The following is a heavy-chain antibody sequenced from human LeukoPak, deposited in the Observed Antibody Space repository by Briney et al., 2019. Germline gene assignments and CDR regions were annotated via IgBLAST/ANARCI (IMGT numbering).Heavy chain of an antibody. J-gene: IGHJ6*02. CDR3: AIDSGSTYYYYGMDV. CDR1: GFTFSSYA. V-gene: IGHV3-30-3*01. D-gene: IGHD3-22*01. CDR2: ISYDGSNK. Sequence: GGSLRLSCAASGFTFSSYAMHWVRQAPGKGLEWVAVISYDGSNKYYADSVKGRSTISRDNSKNTLYLQMNSLRAEDTAVYYCAIDSGSTYYYYGMDVWGQGTTVTVSS.